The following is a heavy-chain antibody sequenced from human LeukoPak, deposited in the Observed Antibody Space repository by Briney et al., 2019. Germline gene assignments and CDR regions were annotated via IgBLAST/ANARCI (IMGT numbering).Heavy chain of an antibody. CDR1: GFTFSSYW. V-gene: IGHV3-7*01. J-gene: IGHJ5*02. CDR2: IKQDGREK. CDR3: ARGSHCSSTSCYLSGWFDP. D-gene: IGHD2-2*01. Sequence: GGSLRLSCAASGFTFSSYWMSWVRQAPGKGLEWVANIKQDGREKYYVDSVKGRFTISRDNAKNSLYLQMNSLRAEDTAVYYCARGSHCSSTSCYLSGWFDPWGQGTLVTVSS.